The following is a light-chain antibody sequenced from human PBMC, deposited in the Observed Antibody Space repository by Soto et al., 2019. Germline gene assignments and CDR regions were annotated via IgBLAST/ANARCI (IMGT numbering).Light chain of an antibody. Sequence: EIVVTQSPGTLSLSPGEGATLSCRASQSVSSNYLAWYQQKPGQAPRLLIYVASNRATGIPDRFSGSGSGTEFTLTISRLEPEDFAVYYCQQYSSSPLTFGGGTKVEIK. CDR3: QQYSSSPLT. J-gene: IGKJ4*01. CDR2: VAS. V-gene: IGKV3-20*01. CDR1: QSVSSNY.